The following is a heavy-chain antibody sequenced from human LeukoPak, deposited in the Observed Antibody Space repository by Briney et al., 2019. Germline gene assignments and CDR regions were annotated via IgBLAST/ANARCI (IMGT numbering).Heavy chain of an antibody. CDR3: ARDLSSSWHRAFTDY. V-gene: IGHV3-7*01. J-gene: IGHJ4*02. CDR2: IKQDGSEK. D-gene: IGHD6-13*01. CDR1: GFTFSSYA. Sequence: GGSLRLSCAASGFTFSSYAMSWVRQAPGKGLEWVANIKQDGSEKYYVDSVKGRFTISRDNAKNSLYLQMNSLRAEDTAVYYCARDLSSSWHRAFTDYWGQGTLVTVSS.